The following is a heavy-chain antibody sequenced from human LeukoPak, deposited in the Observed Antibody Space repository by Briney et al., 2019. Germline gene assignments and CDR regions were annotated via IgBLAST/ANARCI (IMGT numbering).Heavy chain of an antibody. D-gene: IGHD2-2*01. CDR1: GGSISSGSYY. CDR2: ISYSGST. V-gene: IGHV4-39*01. Sequence: PSETLSLTCTVSGGSISSGSYYWSWIRQPPGKGLDWIGSISYSGSTYYNPSLKSRVTISVDTSNNHFSLKLTSVTAADTAVYFCARHGRSSISGKRSFDYWGQGTLVTVSS. J-gene: IGHJ4*02. CDR3: ARHGRSSISGKRSFDY.